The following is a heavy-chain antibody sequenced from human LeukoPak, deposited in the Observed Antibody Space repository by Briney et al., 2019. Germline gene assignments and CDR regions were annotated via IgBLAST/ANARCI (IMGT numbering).Heavy chain of an antibody. CDR2: ISASDGDT. CDR3: AKDVHGLSDY. V-gene: IGHV3-23*01. J-gene: IGHJ4*02. CDR1: GFTFRSYG. D-gene: IGHD3-10*02. Sequence: GGSLRLSCAASGFTFRSYGMGWVRQAPGKGLEWLSTISASDGDTHYADSVKGRFTISRDNSKDTLYLQLNRLRAEDTAVYYCAKDVHGLSDYWGQGTLVTVSS.